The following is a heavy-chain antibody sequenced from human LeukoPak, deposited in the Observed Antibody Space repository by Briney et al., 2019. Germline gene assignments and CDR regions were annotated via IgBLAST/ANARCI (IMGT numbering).Heavy chain of an antibody. CDR3: ARWGSWHVSNY. Sequence: GGSLRLSCAASGFTFTVYTINWVRQAPGKGLEWVSSISSSSSYIYYADSVKGRFTISRDNAKNSLYLQMNSLRAEDTAVYYCARWGSWHVSNYWGQGTLVTVSS. CDR2: ISSSSSYI. J-gene: IGHJ4*02. V-gene: IGHV3-21*01. D-gene: IGHD3-16*01. CDR1: GFTFTVYT.